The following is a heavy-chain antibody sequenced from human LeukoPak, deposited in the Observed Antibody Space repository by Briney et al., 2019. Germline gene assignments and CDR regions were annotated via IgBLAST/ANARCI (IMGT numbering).Heavy chain of an antibody. Sequence: ASXKVSCKTSGYTFTNYGISWGRQAPGQGREWMGWVSTSNRDTNYAPKFRGRGIMTIDTDTTTAYLEMRSLTSDDTAVYYCARDRFLWGLGNWFDLWGQGTLVTVTS. CDR2: VSTSNRDT. J-gene: IGHJ5*02. CDR1: GYTFTNYG. CDR3: ARDRFLWGLGNWFDL. V-gene: IGHV1-18*01. D-gene: IGHD3-3*01.